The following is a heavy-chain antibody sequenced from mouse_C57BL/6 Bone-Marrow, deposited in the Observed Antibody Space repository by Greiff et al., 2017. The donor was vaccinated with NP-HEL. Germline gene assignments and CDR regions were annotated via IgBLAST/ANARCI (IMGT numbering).Heavy chain of an antibody. J-gene: IGHJ3*01. D-gene: IGHD2-3*01. Sequence: EVMLVESGGGLVQPKGSLKLSCAASGFSFNTYAMNWVRQAPGKGLEWVARIRSKSNNYATYYADSVKDRFTISRDDSESMLYLQMNNLKTEDTAMYYCVRRIYSWFAYWGQGTLVTVSA. CDR3: VRRIYSWFAY. CDR2: IRSKSNNYAT. CDR1: GFSFNTYA. V-gene: IGHV10-1*01.